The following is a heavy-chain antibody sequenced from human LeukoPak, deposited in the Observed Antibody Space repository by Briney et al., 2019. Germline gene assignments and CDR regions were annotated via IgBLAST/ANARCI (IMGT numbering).Heavy chain of an antibody. CDR2: ITGSGGST. V-gene: IGHV3-23*01. CDR1: AFTFSSYA. CDR3: ARSFSPESIDMSFDY. J-gene: IGHJ4*02. Sequence: GGTLRLSCAASAFTFSSYAMTWVRQAPGRGLEWVSSITGSGGSTYYADSVKGRFTISRDNSKYTLFMQMNSLRVEDTAVYYCARSFSPESIDMSFDYWGQGTLVTVSS. D-gene: IGHD1-14*01.